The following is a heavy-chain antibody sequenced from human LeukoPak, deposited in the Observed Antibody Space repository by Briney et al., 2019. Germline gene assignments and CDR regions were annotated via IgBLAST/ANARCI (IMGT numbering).Heavy chain of an antibody. Sequence: SVKVSCTASGGTFSSYAISWVRQAPGQGLEWMGGIIPIFGTANYAQKFQGRVTITADESTSTAYMELSSLRSEDTAVYYCARSGPYYYDSSGYYQTGFDYWGQGTLVTVSS. CDR1: GGTFSSYA. V-gene: IGHV1-69*13. CDR2: IIPIFGTA. J-gene: IGHJ4*02. CDR3: ARSGPYYYDSSGYYQTGFDY. D-gene: IGHD3-22*01.